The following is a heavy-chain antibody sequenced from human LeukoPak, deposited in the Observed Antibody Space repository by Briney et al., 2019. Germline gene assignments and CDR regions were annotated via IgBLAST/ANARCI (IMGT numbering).Heavy chain of an antibody. CDR1: VFTFGDYA. CDR2: IRSKAYGGTT. J-gene: IGHJ3*02. D-gene: IGHD3-22*01. Sequence: GGSLRLSRTASVFTFGDYAMSWFRQAPGKGLERVGFIRSKAYGGTTEYAASVKGRFTISRDDSKSIAYLQMNSLKTEDTAVYYCKRGDEYQLLWPLYDSSGYYNIHAFDIWGQGTMVTVSS. CDR3: KRGDEYQLLWPLYDSSGYYNIHAFDI. V-gene: IGHV3-49*03.